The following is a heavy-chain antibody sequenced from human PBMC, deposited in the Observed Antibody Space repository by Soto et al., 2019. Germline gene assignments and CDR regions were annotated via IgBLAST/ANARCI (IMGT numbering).Heavy chain of an antibody. V-gene: IGHV4-59*01. CDR2: IYYSGSA. D-gene: IGHD3-22*01. CDR3: ARERLYDSSGYYAPYPLSDDAFDI. CDR1: GDSISRDY. J-gene: IGHJ3*02. Sequence: SETLSLTCSVSGDSISRDYWSWIRQPPVKGLEWIGYIYYSGSANYNPSLKSRVTISVDTSKNQFSLKLSSVTAADTAVYYCARERLYDSSGYYAPYPLSDDAFDIWGQGTMVTVSS.